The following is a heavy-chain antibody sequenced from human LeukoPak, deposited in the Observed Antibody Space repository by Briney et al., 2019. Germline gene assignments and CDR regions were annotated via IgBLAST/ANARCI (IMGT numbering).Heavy chain of an antibody. CDR1: GYTFTGYY. D-gene: IGHD5-12*01. CDR3: TRDRGYDYFFDY. Sequence: ASVKVSCKASGYTFTGYYMHWVRQAPGQGLEWMDRINPNSGGTNYAQKFQGRVTMTRDTSISTAYMELSRLRSDDTAVYYCTRDRGYDYFFDYWGQGTLVTVSS. CDR2: INPNSGGT. V-gene: IGHV1-2*06. J-gene: IGHJ4*02.